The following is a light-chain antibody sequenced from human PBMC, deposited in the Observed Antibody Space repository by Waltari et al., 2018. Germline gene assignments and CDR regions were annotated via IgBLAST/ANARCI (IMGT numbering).Light chain of an antibody. CDR1: SSHVGRNS. CDR3: SVWDDSLSGPV. CDR2: DID. V-gene: IGLV1-44*01. Sequence: QSVVTQPPSASGAPGQRVTISCSGSSSHVGRNSLKWYQQLPGTAPKVVMYDIDRRPSGVPDRFSGSRSGTTASLTISGLQSEDEDDYYCSVWDDSLSGPVFGGGTKLTVL. J-gene: IGLJ2*01.